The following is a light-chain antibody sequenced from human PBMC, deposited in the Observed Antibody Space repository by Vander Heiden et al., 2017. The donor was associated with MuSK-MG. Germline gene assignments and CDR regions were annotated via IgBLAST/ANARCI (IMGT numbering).Light chain of an antibody. Sequence: DIQMTQSPSSLSASVGDRVTLTCRASQSISSYLNWYQQKPGKAPKLLIYAASSLQSGVPSRFSGSGSGTDFTLTISSLQPEDFATYYCQQSYSTPLVTFGGGTKVEIK. V-gene: IGKV1-39*01. CDR3: QQSYSTPLVT. J-gene: IGKJ4*01. CDR1: QSISSY. CDR2: AAS.